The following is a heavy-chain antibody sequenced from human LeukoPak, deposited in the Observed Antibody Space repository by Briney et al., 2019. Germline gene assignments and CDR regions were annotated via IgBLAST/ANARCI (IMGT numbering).Heavy chain of an antibody. CDR1: GFTFSSCA. D-gene: IGHD6-6*01. V-gene: IGHV3-23*01. Sequence: GGSLRLSCAASGFTFSSCAMSWVRQAPGKGLEWVSTISSGSGGTYYADSVKGRFTISRDNSKNTLYLQMSRLRDEDSAFYYCAKLEAAYSSSWADSWGRGILVSVPS. CDR3: AKLEAAYSSSWADS. J-gene: IGHJ5*01. CDR2: ISSGSGGT.